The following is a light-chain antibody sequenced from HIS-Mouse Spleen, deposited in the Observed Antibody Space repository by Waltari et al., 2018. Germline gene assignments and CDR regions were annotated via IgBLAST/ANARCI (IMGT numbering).Light chain of an antibody. J-gene: IGLJ2*01. CDR3: YSTDSSGTHRV. Sequence: SYELTQPPSVSVSPGQTARITCPREALPKNYAYLYQQQAGQAPVLVIYEDSKRPSGIPERFSGSSSGTMATLTISGAQVEDEADYYCYSTDSSGTHRVFGGGTKLTVL. CDR1: ALPKNY. CDR2: EDS. V-gene: IGLV3-10*01.